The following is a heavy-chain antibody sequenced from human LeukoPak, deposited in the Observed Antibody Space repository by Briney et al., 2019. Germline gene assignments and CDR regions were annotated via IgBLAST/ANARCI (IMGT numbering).Heavy chain of an antibody. J-gene: IGHJ4*02. CDR2: ISSSSSYI. V-gene: IGHV3-21*01. CDR1: GFTFSSYS. CDR3: ARDYRWLPFDY. D-gene: IGHD5-24*01. Sequence: GGALRLSCAASGFTFSSYSMNWVRQAPGQGLEWVSSISSSSSYIYYADSVQGRFTISRDNAKNSLYLQMYSLRAEDTAVYYCARDYRWLPFDYWGQGTLVTVSS.